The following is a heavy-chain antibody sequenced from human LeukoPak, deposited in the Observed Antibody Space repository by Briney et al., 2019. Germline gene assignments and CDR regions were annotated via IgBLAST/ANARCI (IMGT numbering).Heavy chain of an antibody. J-gene: IGHJ4*02. D-gene: IGHD6-19*01. Sequence: GGSLRLSCAASGFTFSSYELNWVRQAPGKGLEWVSYISSSSGIIYYADSVKGRFTISRDNAKNSLYLQMNSLRAEDTAVYYCAGGSGAVSGPKIDYWGQGTLVTVSS. CDR1: GFTFSSYE. CDR2: ISSSSGII. V-gene: IGHV3-48*01. CDR3: AGGSGAVSGPKIDY.